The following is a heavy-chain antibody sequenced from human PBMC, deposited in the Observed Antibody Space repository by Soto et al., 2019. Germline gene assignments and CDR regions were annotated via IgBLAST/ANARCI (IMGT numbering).Heavy chain of an antibody. Sequence: QIHLVQSGGEVKKTGASVRVSCKASGYFFTSYAIGWVRQAPGQGLEWMGWISANDGETYYAPKLQDRLTMTTDTSTSTAYMELRSLRADDTAVYYCARDGMATVDHYFYGRDVWGQGTTVIVSS. D-gene: IGHD4-4*01. CDR3: ARDGMATVDHYFYGRDV. CDR2: ISANDGET. J-gene: IGHJ6*02. CDR1: GYFFTSYA. V-gene: IGHV1-18*01.